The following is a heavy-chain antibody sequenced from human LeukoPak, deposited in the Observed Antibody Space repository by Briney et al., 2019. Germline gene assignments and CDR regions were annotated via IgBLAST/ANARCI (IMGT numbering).Heavy chain of an antibody. CDR3: ARETEWLVETYYYYGMDV. V-gene: IGHV1-69*04. Sequence: EASVKVSCKASGGTFSSYTISWVRQAPVQGLEWMGRIIPILGIANYAQKFQGRVTITADKSTSTAYMELSSLRSEDTAVYYCARETEWLVETYYYYGMDVWGQGTTVTVTS. J-gene: IGHJ6*02. CDR1: GGTFSSYT. D-gene: IGHD6-19*01. CDR2: IIPILGIA.